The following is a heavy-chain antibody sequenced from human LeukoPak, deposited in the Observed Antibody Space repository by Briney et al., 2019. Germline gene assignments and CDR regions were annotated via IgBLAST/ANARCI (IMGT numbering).Heavy chain of an antibody. CDR1: GGSISSSNW. D-gene: IGHD6-19*01. V-gene: IGHV4-4*02. CDR2: IYHSGST. Sequence: PSETLSLTCAVSGGSISSSNWWSWVRQPPGKGLEWIGEIYHSGSTNYNPSLKSRVTISVDKSKNQFSLKLSSVTAADTAVYYCARRLSSGWYEFDYWGQGTLVTVSS. CDR3: ARRLSSGWYEFDY. J-gene: IGHJ4*02.